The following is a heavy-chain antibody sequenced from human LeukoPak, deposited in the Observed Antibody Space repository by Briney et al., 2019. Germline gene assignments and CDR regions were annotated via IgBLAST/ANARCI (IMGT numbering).Heavy chain of an antibody. CDR3: ARDPLRPDVYYYYMDV. CDR1: GGSISSYY. Sequence: SETLSLTCTVSGGSISSYYWSWIRQPPGKGLEWIGYIYYSGSTNYNPSLKSRATISLDTSKNQFSLTLNSVTAADTAVYYCARDPLRPDVYYYYMDVWGKGTTVTVSS. J-gene: IGHJ6*03. V-gene: IGHV4-59*12. CDR2: IYYSGST.